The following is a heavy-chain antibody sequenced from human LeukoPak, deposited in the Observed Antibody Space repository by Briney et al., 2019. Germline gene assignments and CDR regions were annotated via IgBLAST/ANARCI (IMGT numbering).Heavy chain of an antibody. CDR1: GFTFSSYS. CDR2: ISSSSSYI. D-gene: IGHD6-19*01. V-gene: IGHV3-21*01. J-gene: IGHJ6*02. Sequence: PGGSLRLSCAASGFTFSSYSMNWVRQAPGKGLEWVSSISSSSSYIYYADSVKGRFTISRDNAKNSLYLQMNSLRAEDTAVYYCARDREQWLDRYYYGMDVWGQGTTVAVSS. CDR3: ARDREQWLDRYYYGMDV.